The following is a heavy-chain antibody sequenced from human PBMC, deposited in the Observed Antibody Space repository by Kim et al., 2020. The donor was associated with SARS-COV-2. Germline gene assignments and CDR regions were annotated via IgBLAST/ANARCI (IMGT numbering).Heavy chain of an antibody. Sequence: SETLSLTCTVSGGSISSSSYYWGWIRQPPGKGLEWIGSIYYSGSTYYNPSLKSRVTISVDTYKNQFSLKLSSVTAADTAVYYCARLPVIRYFDWLLAAAGGFDPWGQGTLVTVSS. CDR3: ARLPVIRYFDWLLAAAGGFDP. J-gene: IGHJ5*02. V-gene: IGHV4-39*01. D-gene: IGHD3-9*01. CDR2: IYYSGST. CDR1: GGSISSSSYY.